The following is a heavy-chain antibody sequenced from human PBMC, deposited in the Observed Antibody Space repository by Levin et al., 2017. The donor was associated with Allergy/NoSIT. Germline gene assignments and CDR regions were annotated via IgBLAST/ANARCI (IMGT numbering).Heavy chain of an antibody. CDR2: IYYTGIS. CDR3: ARDYSVIAPSGAHYFYGMDV. D-gene: IGHD2-21*01. CDR1: SGSINGYY. J-gene: IGHJ6*02. V-gene: IGHV4-59*01. Sequence: KSSETLFLTCTVSSGSINGYYWSWIRQPPGKGLEWIGYIYYTGISNYNPSLKSRVTISLDTSKNQFSLEVTSVTAADTAVYYCARDYSVIAPSGAHYFYGMDVWGQGTTVTVSS.